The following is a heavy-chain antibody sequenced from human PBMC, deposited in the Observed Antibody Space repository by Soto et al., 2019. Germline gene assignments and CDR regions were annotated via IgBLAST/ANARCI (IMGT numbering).Heavy chain of an antibody. CDR3: ARESCFGGSCYSHAFDI. Sequence: GGSLRLSCAASGFTFSSYGMHCVRQAPGKGLEWVAVIWYDGSNKYYADSVKGRFTISRDNSKNTLYLQMNSLRAEDTAVYYCARESCFGGSCYSHAFDIWGQGTMVTVSS. V-gene: IGHV3-33*01. CDR1: GFTFSSYG. J-gene: IGHJ3*02. CDR2: IWYDGSNK. D-gene: IGHD2-15*01.